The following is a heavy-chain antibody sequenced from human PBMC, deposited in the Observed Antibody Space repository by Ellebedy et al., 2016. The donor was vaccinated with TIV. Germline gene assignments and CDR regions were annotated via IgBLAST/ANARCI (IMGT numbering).Heavy chain of an antibody. V-gene: IGHV1-46*01. D-gene: IGHD6-13*01. CDR1: GYTFTSYY. CDR2: IHPSGGST. CDR3: AVYSSSWYVLAD. J-gene: IGHJ4*02. Sequence: GESLKISCKASGYTFTSYYMHWVRQAPGQGLEWMGIIHPSGGSTSYAQKFQGRVTMTRDTSTSTVYMELSSLRSEDTAVYYCAVYSSSWYVLADWGQGTLVTVSS.